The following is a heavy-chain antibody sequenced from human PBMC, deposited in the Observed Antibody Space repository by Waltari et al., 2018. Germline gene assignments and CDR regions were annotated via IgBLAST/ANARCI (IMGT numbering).Heavy chain of an antibody. CDR1: GGSLRSSSYY. J-gene: IGHJ5*02. CDR3: ARHWKKSGYRFDP. D-gene: IGHD5-12*01. V-gene: IGHV4-39*01. CDR2: IYYSGSTYYSGST. Sequence: QLQLQESGPGLVKPSETLSLTCTVSGGSLRSSSYYWGWIRQSPGKGLEWIGNIYYSGSTYYSGSTYYNPTLKSRVTISGDTSKNQFSLKLSSVTAADTAVYYCARHWKKSGYRFDPWGQGTLVTVSS.